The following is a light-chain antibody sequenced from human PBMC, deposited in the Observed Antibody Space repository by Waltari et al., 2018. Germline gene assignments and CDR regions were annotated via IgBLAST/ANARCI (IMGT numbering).Light chain of an antibody. CDR1: SHRDDY. CDR2: GKN. V-gene: IGLV3-19*01. Sequence: SSELTQDPAVSVALGQTVRITCQGDSHRDDYANWYRQKPGQAPLLVMYGKNNRPSGIPDRFSGSYSGDTASLTITGAQAEDEADYYCNSRDSNGNPFVFGPATKVTVL. J-gene: IGLJ1*01. CDR3: NSRDSNGNPFV.